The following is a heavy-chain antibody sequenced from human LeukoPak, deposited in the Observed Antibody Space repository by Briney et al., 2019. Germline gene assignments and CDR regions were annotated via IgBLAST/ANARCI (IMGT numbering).Heavy chain of an antibody. J-gene: IGHJ5*02. V-gene: IGHV1-69*02. CDR1: GGTFSSYT. CDR3: ARVVPAAIGWFDP. D-gene: IGHD2-2*01. CDR2: IIPILGIA. Sequence: SVKVSCKASGGTFSSYTISWVRQAPGQGLEWMGRIIPILGIANYAQKFQGRVTITADKSTSAAYMELSSLRSEDTAVYYCARVVPAAIGWFDPWGQGTLVTVSS.